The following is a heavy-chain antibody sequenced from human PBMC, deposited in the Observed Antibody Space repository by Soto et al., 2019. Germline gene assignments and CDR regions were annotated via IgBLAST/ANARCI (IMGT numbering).Heavy chain of an antibody. Sequence: QLVESGGGLVQPGRSLRLSCAASGFTFDDYAMHWVRQAPGRGLVWVSGISWSGDNMSYADSVKGRFITSRDNVKNSLYLQMNSLSVEDTALYHCVKVSYSSLTTLGSAFDVWGQGTMVTVSS. CDR2: ISWSGDNM. D-gene: IGHD4-4*01. CDR3: VKVSYSSLTTLGSAFDV. V-gene: IGHV3-9*01. J-gene: IGHJ3*01. CDR1: GFTFDDYA.